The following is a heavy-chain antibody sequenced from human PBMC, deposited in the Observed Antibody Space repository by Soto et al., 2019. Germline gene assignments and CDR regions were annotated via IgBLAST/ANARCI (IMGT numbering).Heavy chain of an antibody. CDR2: IYWDDDK. CDR1: GFSLSTSGVG. V-gene: IGHV2-5*02. J-gene: IGHJ1*01. CDR3: AHSYRTWSAEYFQH. Sequence: QIPLKESGPTLVKPTQTLTLTCTFSGFSLSTSGVGVGWIRQPPGKALEWLALIYWDDDKRYSPSLKSRLSITKDTSKNQVVLTMINMDPVDTATYYCAHSYRTWSAEYFQHWGQGTLVTVSS. D-gene: IGHD1-1*01.